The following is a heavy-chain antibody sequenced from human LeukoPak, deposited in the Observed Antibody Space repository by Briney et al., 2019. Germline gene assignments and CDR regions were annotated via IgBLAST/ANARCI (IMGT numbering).Heavy chain of an antibody. Sequence: GGSLRLSCAASGFTFSDNYMNWIRQAPGKGLEWVSQISSSGGIIHYADSVKGRFTVPRDNARNSLFLQMSSLRAEDPAVYYCARANQYDEGYYFDLWGQGAMVIVSS. V-gene: IGHV3-11*01. CDR2: ISSSGGII. D-gene: IGHD2-8*01. CDR1: GFTFSDNY. CDR3: ARANQYDEGYYFDL. J-gene: IGHJ4*02.